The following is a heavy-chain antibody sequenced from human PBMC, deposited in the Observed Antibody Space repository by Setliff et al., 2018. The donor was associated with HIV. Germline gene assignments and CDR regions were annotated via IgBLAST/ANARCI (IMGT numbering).Heavy chain of an antibody. J-gene: IGHJ6*03. D-gene: IGHD2-8*01. Sequence: ASVKVSCKASGYTFTGYYVHWVRQVPGQGLEWMGWINPSSGATNFAQNFQGRVTMTRDTSITTVYLELIRLRSDDTAVYYCAREVHDRTNRLYYYYYIDVWAKGTPVTVSS. CDR2: INPSSGAT. V-gene: IGHV1-2*02. CDR1: GYTFTGYY. CDR3: AREVHDRTNRLYYYYYIDV.